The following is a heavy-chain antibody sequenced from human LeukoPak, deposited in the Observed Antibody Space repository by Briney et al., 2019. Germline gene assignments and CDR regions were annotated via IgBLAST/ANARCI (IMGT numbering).Heavy chain of an antibody. J-gene: IGHJ6*03. Sequence: GGSLRLSCAASGFTFSDYYISWIRQAPGKGREWVSYISSSGSTIYYADSVKGRFTISRDNAKNSLYLQMNSLRAEDTAVYYCARRLTCSSSRYMDVWGKGTTVTVSS. V-gene: IGHV3-11*01. CDR1: GFTFSDYY. CDR2: ISSSGSTI. D-gene: IGHD6-6*01. CDR3: ARRLTCSSSRYMDV.